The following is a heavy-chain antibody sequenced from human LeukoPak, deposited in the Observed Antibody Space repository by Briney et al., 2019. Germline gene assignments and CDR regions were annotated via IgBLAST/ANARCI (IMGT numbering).Heavy chain of an antibody. D-gene: IGHD5-18*01. CDR3: ARPGGYIYGGYVDY. V-gene: IGHV5-51*03. CDR1: GYSFTNYW. J-gene: IGHJ4*02. CDR2: VYPGDSDT. Sequence: GESLKISCRASGYSFTNYWIGWVRQMPGKGLEWMGIVYPGDSDTRYSPSFQGQVTISADKSISTTYLQWSSLKASDTAMYYCARPGGYIYGGYVDYWGQGTLVTVSS.